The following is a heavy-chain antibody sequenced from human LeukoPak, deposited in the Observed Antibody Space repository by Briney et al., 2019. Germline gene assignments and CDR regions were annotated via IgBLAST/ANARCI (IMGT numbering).Heavy chain of an antibody. V-gene: IGHV3-9*01. D-gene: IGHD3-16*01. CDR1: GFSFDDYA. CDR3: ARGGTLFDY. CDR2: ISWNGNSI. J-gene: IGHJ4*02. Sequence: PGGSLRLSCAASGFSFDDYAMHWVRQAPGKGLEWVSAISWNGNSIVYADSVKGRFTIARDNAKNSLYLQMNSLRAEDTAVYYCARGGTLFDYWGQGTLVTVSS.